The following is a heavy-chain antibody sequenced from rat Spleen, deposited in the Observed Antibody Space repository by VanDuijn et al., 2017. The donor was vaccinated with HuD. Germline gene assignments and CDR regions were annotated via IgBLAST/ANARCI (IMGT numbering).Heavy chain of an antibody. Sequence: QGQLQQSGAELVKPGTSVKLSCKASGYTFTSNHMNWIKQTTGQGLEWIGIINPGSGGTSYNVKFKGKATLTVDKSSSTAFMQRSSLTPEDSAVYYCARRRYSSYIYVDDYWGQGVMVTVSS. CDR3: ARRRYSSYIYVDDY. J-gene: IGHJ2*01. CDR1: GYTFTSNH. V-gene: IGHV1-47*01. CDR2: INPGSGGT. D-gene: IGHD1-2*01.